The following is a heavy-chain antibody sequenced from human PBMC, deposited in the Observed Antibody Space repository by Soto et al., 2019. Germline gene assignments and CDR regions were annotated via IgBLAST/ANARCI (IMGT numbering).Heavy chain of an antibody. CDR3: ARDDTIFGVVNSNYYYGMDV. V-gene: IGHV1-69*06. J-gene: IGHJ6*02. D-gene: IGHD3-3*01. CDR2: IIPIFGTA. Sequence: KISCKGSGYSFTGDWIGWVRQAPGQGLERMGGIIPIFGTANYAQKFQGRVTITADKSTSTAYMELSSLRSEDTAVYYCARDDTIFGVVNSNYYYGMDVWGQGTTVTVSS. CDR1: GYSFTGDW.